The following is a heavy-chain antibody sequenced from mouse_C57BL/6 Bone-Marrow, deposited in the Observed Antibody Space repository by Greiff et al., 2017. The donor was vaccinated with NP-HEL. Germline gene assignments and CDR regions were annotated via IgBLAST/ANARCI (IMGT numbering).Heavy chain of an antibody. CDR2: IHPSDSDT. CDR1: GYTFTSYW. J-gene: IGHJ1*03. CDR3: SHGGCRSTDWHCDV. V-gene: IGHV1-74*01. Sequence: VQLQQPGAELVKPGASVKVSCKASGYTFTSYWMHWVKQRPGQGLEWIGRIHPSDSDTNYNQKFKGKATLTVDKSSSTAYMQLSSLTSEDSAVYDGSHGGCRSTDWHCDVGGTGTKVTVAS.